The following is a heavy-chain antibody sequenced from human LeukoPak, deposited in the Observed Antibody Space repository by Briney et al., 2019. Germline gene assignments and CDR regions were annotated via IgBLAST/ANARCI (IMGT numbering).Heavy chain of an antibody. CDR1: GYTFTGYY. J-gene: IGHJ4*02. CDR2: ISGYNGKT. CDR3: ARDIATVQHQD. V-gene: IGHV1-18*04. Sequence: ASVKVSCKASGYTFTGYYMHWVRQAPGQGLEWMGWISGYNGKTNYVQKFRGRVAMTADTSTSTVYMELRSLRSDDTTVYYCARDIATVQHQDWGQGTLVTVSS. D-gene: IGHD1-1*01.